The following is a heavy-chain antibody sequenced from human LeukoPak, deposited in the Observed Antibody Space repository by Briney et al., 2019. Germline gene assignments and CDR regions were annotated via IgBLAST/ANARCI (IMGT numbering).Heavy chain of an antibody. D-gene: IGHD6-19*01. CDR2: IGAYNGDT. J-gene: IGHJ4*02. CDR1: GYTFTSFG. Sequence: GASVKVSCKPSGYTFTSFGISWVRQAPGQGLEWMGWIGAYNGDTNYAQKFQGRVTMTRDTSISTAYMELSRLRSDDTAVYYCARVWGIAVAGSLTPTLGALDYWGQGTLVTVSS. V-gene: IGHV1-18*04. CDR3: ARVWGIAVAGSLTPTLGALDY.